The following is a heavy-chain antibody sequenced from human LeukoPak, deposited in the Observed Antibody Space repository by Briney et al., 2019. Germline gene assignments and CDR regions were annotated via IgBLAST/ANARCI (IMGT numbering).Heavy chain of an antibody. CDR1: GGSISSSSYY. D-gene: IGHD3-22*01. V-gene: IGHV4-39*01. J-gene: IGHJ5*02. Sequence: SETLSLTCTVSGGSISSSSYYWGWIRQPPGKGLEWIGSIYYSGSTYYNPSLKSRVTISVDTSKNQFSLKLSSVTAADTAVYYCARHSYYYDSSGSNGSAFDPWGQGTLVTVSS. CDR2: IYYSGST. CDR3: ARHSYYYDSSGSNGSAFDP.